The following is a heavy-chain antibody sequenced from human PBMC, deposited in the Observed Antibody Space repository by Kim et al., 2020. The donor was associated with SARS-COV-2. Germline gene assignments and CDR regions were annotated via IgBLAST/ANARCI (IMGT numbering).Heavy chain of an antibody. D-gene: IGHD3-10*01. V-gene: IGHV3-30*01. CDR3: ASGTMVRGVIIS. J-gene: IGHJ5*02. Sequence: YYADSVKGRFTISRDNSKNTLYLQMNSLRAEDTAVYYCASGTMVRGVIISWGQGTLVTVSS.